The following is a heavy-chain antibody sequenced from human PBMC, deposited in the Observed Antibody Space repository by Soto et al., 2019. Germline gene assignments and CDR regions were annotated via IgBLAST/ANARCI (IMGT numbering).Heavy chain of an antibody. J-gene: IGHJ4*02. V-gene: IGHV4-4*02. CDR2: IYRDGRT. D-gene: IGHD4-17*01. CDR1: GASITNNNW. Sequence: QVQLQESGPGLVKPSGTLSLTCAVSGASITNNNWWSWVRQTPAKGLEWIGEIYRDGRTNYNPSLRSRLTISMDRSKNQFSLELNFVTAADTAIYYCVRDRPGDYTPFFDYWGQGTLVTVS. CDR3: VRDRPGDYTPFFDY.